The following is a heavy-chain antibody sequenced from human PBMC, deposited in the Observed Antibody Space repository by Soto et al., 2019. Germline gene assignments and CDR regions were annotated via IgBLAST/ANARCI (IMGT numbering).Heavy chain of an antibody. CDR1: GFTFSNYA. D-gene: IGHD5-12*01. CDR2: ISGSGGST. CDR3: AKFGSGYDFDY. Sequence: EVQLLESGGGLVQPGGSLRLSCAASGFTFSNYAMSWVRQAPGKGLEWVSAISGSGGSTHYADSVKGRFTISRDNSKNTLYLQMNSLRAEDTAVYSGAKFGSGYDFDYWGQGTLVTVSS. V-gene: IGHV3-23*01. J-gene: IGHJ4*02.